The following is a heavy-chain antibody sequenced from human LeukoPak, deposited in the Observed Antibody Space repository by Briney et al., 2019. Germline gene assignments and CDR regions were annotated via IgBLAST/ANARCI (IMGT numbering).Heavy chain of an antibody. CDR1: GFYFSSNW. CDR2: IKGDGIST. V-gene: IGHV3-74*01. J-gene: IGHJ4*02. D-gene: IGHD2-21*01. CDR3: AKDRYWSIDY. Sequence: PGGSLRLSCAASGFYFSSNWMHWVRHAPGQGLVWVSRIKGDGISTNYADSVKGRFTISRDIAKNTLYLQMNSLRAEDTGVYYCAKDRYWSIDYWGRGALVTVSS.